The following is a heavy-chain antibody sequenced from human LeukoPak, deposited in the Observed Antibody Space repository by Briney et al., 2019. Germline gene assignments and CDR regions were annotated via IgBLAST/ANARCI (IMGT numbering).Heavy chain of an antibody. J-gene: IGHJ6*03. CDR2: INQDGSVK. CDR1: GFSFSSYW. D-gene: IGHD2-15*01. CDR3: ARDAGIFSMDV. Sequence: GGSLRLSCAASGFSFSSYWVSWVRWAPGKGLEWVANINQDGSVKSYVDSVKGRFTISRDNAKNSLYLQMNSLRAEDTAVYYCARDAGIFSMDVWGKGTTVTGSS. V-gene: IGHV3-7*01.